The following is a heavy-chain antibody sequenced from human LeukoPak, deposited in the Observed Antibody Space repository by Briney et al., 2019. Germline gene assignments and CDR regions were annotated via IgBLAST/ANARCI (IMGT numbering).Heavy chain of an antibody. V-gene: IGHV1-69*13. J-gene: IGHJ5*02. CDR3: ARDSPSGSYYSSSNWFDP. Sequence: ASVKVSCKASGGTFSSYAISWVRQAPGQGLEWMGGITPIFGTANYAQKFQGRVTITADESTSTAYMELSSLRSEDTAVYYCARDSPSGSYYSSSNWFDPWGQGTLVTVSS. CDR2: ITPIFGTA. CDR1: GGTFSSYA. D-gene: IGHD6-6*01.